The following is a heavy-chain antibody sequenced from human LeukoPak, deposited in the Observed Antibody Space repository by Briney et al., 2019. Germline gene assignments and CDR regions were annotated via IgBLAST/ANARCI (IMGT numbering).Heavy chain of an antibody. V-gene: IGHV3-66*01. CDR1: GLSVSKKY. D-gene: IGHD5-18*01. J-gene: IGHJ4*02. CDR3: ATRPDGYDLPYFDY. Sequence: GGSLRLSCAASGLSVSKKYMSWVRQAPGKVLEWVSVIYVGGSTYYADSVRGRFTISRDNSKNTLYLQMNSLRVDDTAVYYCATRPDGYDLPYFDYWGQGTLVTVSS. CDR2: IYVGGST.